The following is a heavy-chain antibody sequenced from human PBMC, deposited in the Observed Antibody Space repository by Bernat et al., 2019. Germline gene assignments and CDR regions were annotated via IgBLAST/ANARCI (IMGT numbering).Heavy chain of an antibody. CDR3: ARHGPRAATNELDS. CDR1: GGSISSGDYY. V-gene: IGHV4-31*03. J-gene: IGHJ4*02. Sequence: QVQLQESGPGLVKPSQTLSLTCTVSGGSISSGDYYWNWIRQHPGKGLEWIGYINYSGRTYYNPSLKSRVSISVDTSKNQFSLKLSSVTAADTAVYYCARHGPRAATNELDSWGQGTLVTVSS. D-gene: IGHD6-25*01. CDR2: INYSGRT.